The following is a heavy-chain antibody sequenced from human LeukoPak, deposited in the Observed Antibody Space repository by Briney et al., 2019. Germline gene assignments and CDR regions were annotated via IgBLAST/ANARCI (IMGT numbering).Heavy chain of an antibody. CDR1: GFTFSSYG. V-gene: IGHV3-33*01. CDR2: IWYDGSNK. J-gene: IGHJ4*02. CDR3: ARGVTRYCSSTSCYYFDY. Sequence: LTGGSLRLSCAASGFTFSSYGMHWARQAPGKGLEWVAVIWYDGSNKYYADSVKGRFTISRDNSKNTLYLQMNSLRAEDTAVYYCARGVTRYCSSTSCYYFDYWGQGTLVTVSS. D-gene: IGHD2-2*01.